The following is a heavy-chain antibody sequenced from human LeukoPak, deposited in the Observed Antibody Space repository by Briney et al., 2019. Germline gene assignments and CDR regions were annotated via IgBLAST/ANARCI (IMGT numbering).Heavy chain of an antibody. CDR1: GFSFSDYA. J-gene: IGHJ4*02. V-gene: IGHV3-74*01. D-gene: IGHD6-19*01. CDR2: ISGDGSST. Sequence: PGGSLRLSCAASGFSFSDYAIYWVRQTPGKGLVWVSRISGDGSSTSYADSVKGRFTISRDTAKNTLYLQMSSLRAEDTAVYYCARETFSGWHFDYWGQGTLVPVSS. CDR3: ARETFSGWHFDY.